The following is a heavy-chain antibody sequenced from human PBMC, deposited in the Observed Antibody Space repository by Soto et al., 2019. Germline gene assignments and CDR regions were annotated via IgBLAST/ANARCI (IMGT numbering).Heavy chain of an antibody. CDR1: GGSIRVYY. CDR3: ARHRGTISLTDY. J-gene: IGHJ4*02. V-gene: IGHV4-59*08. Sequence: SDTLSLTCTVSGGSIRVYYWSWIRQPPGKGLEWIAYIYYSGSSNSNPSLKSRVTISVGTSKNQFSLKLSSVTAADTAVYYCARHRGTISLTDYWGQGTLVTVSS. D-gene: IGHD3-9*01. CDR2: IYYSGSS.